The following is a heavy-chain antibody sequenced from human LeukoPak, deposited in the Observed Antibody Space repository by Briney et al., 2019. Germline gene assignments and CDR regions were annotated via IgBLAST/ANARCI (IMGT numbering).Heavy chain of an antibody. V-gene: IGHV4-30-2*01. Sequence: SETLSLTCAVSGGSISGDNFSWSWVRQPPGKGLEWIGYTYPSGSSYYRPSLRSRATISIDTSKNQFSLHLTSVTAADTAVYYCARESETGGDYWGQGTLVTVSS. CDR1: GGSISGDNFS. CDR2: TYPSGSS. D-gene: IGHD1-14*01. CDR3: ARESETGGDY. J-gene: IGHJ4*02.